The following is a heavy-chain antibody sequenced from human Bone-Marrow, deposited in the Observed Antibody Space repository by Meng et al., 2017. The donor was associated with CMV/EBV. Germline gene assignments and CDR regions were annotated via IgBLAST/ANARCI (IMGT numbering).Heavy chain of an antibody. J-gene: IGHJ4*02. CDR2: ISHNESTR. CDR1: GFTFRTYA. D-gene: IGHD6-19*01. Sequence: SGFTFRTYATRWVRQAAGEGLGWVALISHNESTRYYAESVKGQFTISRDNPRNTLYLQMNSLRAEDTAVYYCAKDLGSGWYSGRFDYWGQGSLVTVSS. CDR3: AKDLGSGWYSGRFDY. V-gene: IGHV3-30-3*02.